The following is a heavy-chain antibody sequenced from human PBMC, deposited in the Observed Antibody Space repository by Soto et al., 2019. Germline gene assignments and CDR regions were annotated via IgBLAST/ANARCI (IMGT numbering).Heavy chain of an antibody. CDR3: AKDYYPFRAYYYYGMDV. CDR2: ISWGGGST. D-gene: IGHD1-26*01. V-gene: IGHV3-43D*04. CDR1: GFTFDDYA. Sequence: LRLSCAASGFTFDDYAMHWVRQAPGKGLEWVSLISWGGGSTYYADSVKGRFTISRDNSKNSLYLQMNSLRAEDTALYYCAKDYYPFRAYYYYGMDVWGQGTTVTVSS. J-gene: IGHJ6*02.